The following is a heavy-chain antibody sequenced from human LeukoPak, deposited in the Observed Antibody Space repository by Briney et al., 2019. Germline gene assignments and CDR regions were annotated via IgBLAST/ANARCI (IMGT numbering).Heavy chain of an antibody. CDR1: GFTFSTYD. V-gene: IGHV3-13*04. CDR2: IDVAGGT. Sequence: GGSLRLSCAASGFTFSTYDMHWVRQVTGKGLEWVSGIDVAGGTYYPGSVKGRFTISRENAKNSLHLQMNSLRAGDTAVYYCARRSRASRSYSDAFDIWGRGTLVTVSS. D-gene: IGHD3-10*01. CDR3: ARRSRASRSYSDAFDI. J-gene: IGHJ3*02.